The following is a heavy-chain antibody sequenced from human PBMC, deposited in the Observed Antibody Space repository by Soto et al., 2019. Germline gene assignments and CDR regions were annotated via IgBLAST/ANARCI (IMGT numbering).Heavy chain of an antibody. CDR2: IYYSGSP. D-gene: IGHD2-8*02. J-gene: IGHJ4*02. V-gene: IGHV4-59*01. Sequence: PSDPLSLTCTVSGYSIISYYLSWVRQLPGKGLEWIGYIYYSGSPNYNPSLKSRVTISVDTSKNQFSLKLSSVTASDTAVYYCARGGYWYYFDYWGQGTLVTVSS. CDR1: GYSIISYY. CDR3: ARGGYWYYFDY.